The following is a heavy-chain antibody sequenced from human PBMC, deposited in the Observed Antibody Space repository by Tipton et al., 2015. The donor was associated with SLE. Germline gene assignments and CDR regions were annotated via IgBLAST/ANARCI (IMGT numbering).Heavy chain of an antibody. D-gene: IGHD5-24*01. J-gene: IGHJ3*02. V-gene: IGHV3-11*06. CDR2: ITSSSRYT. CDR3: AKDDERSKGAHGAFDI. CDR1: GSSFSDSY. Sequence: SLRLSCAASGSSFSDSYMSWIRQAPGKGLEWVSYITSSSRYTDYADSVKGRFTISRDNARNSLYLQMNSLRAEDTAVYYCAKDDERSKGAHGAFDIWGQGTMVTVSS.